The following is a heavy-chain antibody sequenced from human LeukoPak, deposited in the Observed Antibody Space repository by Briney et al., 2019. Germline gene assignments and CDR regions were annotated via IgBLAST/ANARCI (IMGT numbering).Heavy chain of an antibody. CDR3: ARSHPIFGVVTYYYYMDV. J-gene: IGHJ6*03. CDR1: GGSISSYY. CDR2: IYTSGST. D-gene: IGHD3-3*01. V-gene: IGHV4-4*07. Sequence: SETLSLTCTVSGGSISSYYWSWIRQPAGKGLEWIGRIYTSGSTNYNPSLKSRVTMSVDTSKHQFSLKLSSVTAADTAVYYCARSHPIFGVVTYYYYMDVWGKGTTVTVSS.